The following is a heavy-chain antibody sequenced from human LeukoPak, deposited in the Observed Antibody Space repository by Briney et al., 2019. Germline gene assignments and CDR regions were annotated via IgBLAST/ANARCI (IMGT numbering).Heavy chain of an antibody. CDR1: GFTFSSYS. CDR2: ISSSSSTI. D-gene: IGHD3-22*01. J-gene: IGHJ4*02. V-gene: IGHV3-48*04. CDR3: ARVWSSGYTKDY. Sequence: GGSLRLSCAASGFTFSSYSIDWVRQAPGKGLEWLSYISSSSSTIYYADSVKGRFTISRDNAKNSVYLQMNSLSAEDTAVYYCARVWSSGYTKDYWGQGTLVTVSS.